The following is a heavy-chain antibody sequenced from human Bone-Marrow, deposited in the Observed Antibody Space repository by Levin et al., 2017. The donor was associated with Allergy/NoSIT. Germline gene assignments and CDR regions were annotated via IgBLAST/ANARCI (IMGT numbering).Heavy chain of an antibody. CDR3: ATDKGGQARGFHS. CDR1: GASIRGGGYY. CDR2: IQYSGST. Sequence: SPTLSLPCAVSGASIRGGGYYWTWIRQRPGRGLEWIGYIQYSGSTYYSPSLMSRLTMSVDTSKNQFSLELSSVTAAATAVYYCATDKGGQARGFHSWGLGTLVNVSS. D-gene: IGHD2-15*01. J-gene: IGHJ4*02. V-gene: IGHV4-31*02.